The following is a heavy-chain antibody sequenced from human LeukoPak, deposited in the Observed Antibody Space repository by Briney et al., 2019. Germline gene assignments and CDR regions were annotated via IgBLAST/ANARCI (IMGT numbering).Heavy chain of an antibody. J-gene: IGHJ5*02. CDR1: GGTFSSYA. CDR2: IIPIFGTA. CDR3: ASEPRTKKKVA. V-gene: IGHV1-69*05. Sequence: GASVKVSCKASGGTFSSYAISWVRQAPGQGLEWMGGIIPIFGTANYAQKFQGRVTMTRDTSTSTVYMELSSLRSEDTAVYYCASEPRTKKKVAWGQGTLVTVSS. D-gene: IGHD2-15*01.